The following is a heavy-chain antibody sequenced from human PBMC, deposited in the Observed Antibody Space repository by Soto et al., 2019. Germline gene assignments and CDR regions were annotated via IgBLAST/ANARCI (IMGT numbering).Heavy chain of an antibody. CDR1: GFTFTSSA. Sequence: SVKVSCKASGFTFTSSAVQWVRQARVQRLEWIGWIVVGSGNTNYAQKFQERVTITRDMSTSTAYMELSSLRSEDTAVYYCAAILAGAAAAADYWGQGTLVTVSS. CDR2: IVVGSGNT. J-gene: IGHJ4*02. CDR3: AAILAGAAAAADY. D-gene: IGHD6-13*01. V-gene: IGHV1-58*01.